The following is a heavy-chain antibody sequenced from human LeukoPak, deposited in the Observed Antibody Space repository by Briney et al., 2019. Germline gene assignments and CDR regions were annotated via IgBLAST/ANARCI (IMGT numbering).Heavy chain of an antibody. J-gene: IGHJ4*02. Sequence: GGPLRLSCAASGSTFSSYGMNWVRQAPGKGLEWVSSISSSSSYIYYADSVKGRFTISRDNAKNSLYLQMNSLRAEDTAVYYCARDYLYSSGWYYSFDYWGQGTLVTVSS. CDR1: GSTFSSYG. CDR2: ISSSSSYI. D-gene: IGHD6-19*01. V-gene: IGHV3-21*01. CDR3: ARDYLYSSGWYYSFDY.